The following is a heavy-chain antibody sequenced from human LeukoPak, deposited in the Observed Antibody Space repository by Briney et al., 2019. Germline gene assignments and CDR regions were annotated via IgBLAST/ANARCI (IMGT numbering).Heavy chain of an antibody. CDR1: GGSFSGYY. CDR2: INHSGST. CDR3: ASTRFWSVYYRSGGAFDI. Sequence: SETLSLTCAVYGGSFSGYYWSWIRQPPGKGLEWIGEINHSGSTNYNPSLKSRVTISVDTSKNQFSLKLSSVTAADTAVYYCASTRFWSVYYRSGGAFDIGGQGQWSPSLQ. V-gene: IGHV4-34*01. J-gene: IGHJ3*02. D-gene: IGHD3-3*01.